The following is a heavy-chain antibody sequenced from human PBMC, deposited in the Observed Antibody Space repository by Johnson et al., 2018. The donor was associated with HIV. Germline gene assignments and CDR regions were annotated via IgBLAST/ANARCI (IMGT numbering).Heavy chain of an antibody. CDR3: ASLYYNFWSGYSSSGWSHAFDI. Sequence: QVQLMESGGGLVKPGGSLRLSCAASGFTFSDYYMSWIRQAPGKGLEWVSYISSSGSTIYYADSVKGRFTISRDNAKNSLYLQMNSLRAEDTAVYYCASLYYNFWSGYSSSGWSHAFDIWGQGTMVTVSS. CDR2: ISSSGSTI. D-gene: IGHD3-3*01. CDR1: GFTFSDYY. J-gene: IGHJ3*02. V-gene: IGHV3-11*04.